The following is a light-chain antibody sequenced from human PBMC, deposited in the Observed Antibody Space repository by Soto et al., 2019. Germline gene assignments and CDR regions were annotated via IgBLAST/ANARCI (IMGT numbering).Light chain of an antibody. CDR3: VVWDDGLGAAWV. J-gene: IGLJ3*02. CDR1: SSNIGSNY. Sequence: QSVLSQSPSASGTPGQRVTLSCSGRSSNIGSNYVYWFQQLPGTAPKLLIYANDQRPSGVPDRFSGSKSGTSASLAISGLRSEDEATYYCVVWDDGLGAAWVFAGGTKVTVL. V-gene: IGLV1-47*02. CDR2: AND.